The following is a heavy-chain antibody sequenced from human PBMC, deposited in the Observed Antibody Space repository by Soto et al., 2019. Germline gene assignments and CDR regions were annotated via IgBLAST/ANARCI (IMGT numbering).Heavy chain of an antibody. CDR2: TTWNSANI. J-gene: IGHJ5*02. CDR1: GFTFHDYP. V-gene: IGHV3-9*01. CDR3: ARISSGSSWGMNWFDP. D-gene: IGHD6-13*01. Sequence: EVQLVESGGGLVQPGRSLRLSCAASGFTFHDYPMHWVRQAPGKGLEWVSGTTWNSANIAYADSVRGRFTISRDNAKNSLYLQMNSLRAEDTAVYYCARISSGSSWGMNWFDPWGQGTLVTVSS.